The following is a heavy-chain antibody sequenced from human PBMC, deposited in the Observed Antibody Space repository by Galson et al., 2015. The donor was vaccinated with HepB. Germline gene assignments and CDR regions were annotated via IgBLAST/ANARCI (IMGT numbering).Heavy chain of an antibody. CDR3: AREVMDV. CDR1: RFTFSSYG. CDR2: ISSSSSYI. V-gene: IGHV3-21*06. Sequence: SLRLSCAASRFTFSSYGMNWVRQAPGKGLEWVSSISSSSSYIYYADSVKGRFTISRDNAKNLLYLQMNSLRAEDTAVYYCAREVMDVWGKGTTVTVSS. J-gene: IGHJ6*03.